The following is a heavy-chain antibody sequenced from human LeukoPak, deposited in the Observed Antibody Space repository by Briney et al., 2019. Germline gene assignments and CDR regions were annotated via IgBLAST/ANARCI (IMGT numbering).Heavy chain of an antibody. CDR2: INPNNGGT. D-gene: IGHD3-22*01. CDR1: GYTFTGYY. V-gene: IGHV1-2*02. J-gene: IGHJ1*01. CDR3: AREDLYYYDSSGSEYFQH. Sequence: ASVKVSCKASGYTFTGYYMHWVRQAPGQGLQWMGWINPNNGGTNYAQKFQGRVTMTRDTSISTAYMELSRLRSDDTAVYYCAREDLYYYDSSGSEYFQHWGQGTLVTVSS.